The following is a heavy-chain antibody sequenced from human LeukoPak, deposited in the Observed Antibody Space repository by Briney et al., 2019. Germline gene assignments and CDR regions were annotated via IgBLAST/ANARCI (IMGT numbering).Heavy chain of an antibody. CDR1: GFTFGDYA. Sequence: PGGSLRLSCTASGFTFGDYAMSWFRQAPGKGLEWVGFIRSKAYGGTTEYAASVKGRFTISRDDSKSIAYLQMNSLKTEDTAVHYCTRDRVYQGYSDWGQGTMVTVSS. J-gene: IGHJ3*01. CDR3: TRDRVYQGYSD. V-gene: IGHV3-49*03. D-gene: IGHD2-15*01. CDR2: IRSKAYGGTT.